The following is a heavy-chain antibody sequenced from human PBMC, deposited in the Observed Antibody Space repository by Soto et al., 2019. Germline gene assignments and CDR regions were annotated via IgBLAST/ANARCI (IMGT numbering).Heavy chain of an antibody. CDR1: GFTVSSNY. V-gene: IGHV3-53*01. CDR2: IYSDGNT. J-gene: IGHJ4*02. D-gene: IGHD5-18*01. CDR3: AREGNSYGPFDY. Sequence: PVGSLRLSCAASGFTVSSNYMSWVRQAPGKGLEWVSVIYSDGNTYYADSVRGRFTISRDNSKNTLYLQMNSLRAEDTAVYYCAREGNSYGPFDYWGQGTLVTVSS.